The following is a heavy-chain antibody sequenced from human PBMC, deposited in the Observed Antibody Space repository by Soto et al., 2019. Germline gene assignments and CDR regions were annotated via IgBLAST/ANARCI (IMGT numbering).Heavy chain of an antibody. V-gene: IGHV3-23*01. J-gene: IGHJ6*03. CDR2: ISGGSENT. CDR1: RFTFRSYA. CDR3: ARGSTEGTYYYMDV. Sequence: EVQLLESGGGLVQPGGSLRLSCAGSRFTFRSYAMTWVRQAPGKGLEWVSAISGGSENTYYADSVKGRFTISRDNSKSTLYLQMNSLRVEDTAVYYCARGSTEGTYYYMDVWGRGTTVTVSS.